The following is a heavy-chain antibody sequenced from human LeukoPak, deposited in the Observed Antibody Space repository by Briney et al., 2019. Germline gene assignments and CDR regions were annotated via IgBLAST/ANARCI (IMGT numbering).Heavy chain of an antibody. CDR1: GFTFSSYW. V-gene: IGHV3-15*01. CDR2: IKSKTDGGTT. Sequence: GGSLRLSCAASGFTFSSYWMSWVRQAPGKGLEWVGRIKSKTDGGTTDYAAPVKGRFTISRDDSKNTLYLQMNSLKTEDTAVYYCTTHDWFKKDNYYYYYMDVWGKGTTVTVSS. J-gene: IGHJ6*03. CDR3: TTHDWFKKDNYYYYYMDV. D-gene: IGHD3-9*01.